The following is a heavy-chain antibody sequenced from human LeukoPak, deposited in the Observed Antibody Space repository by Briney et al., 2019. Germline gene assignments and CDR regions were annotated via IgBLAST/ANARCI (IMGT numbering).Heavy chain of an antibody. CDR1: GFTFRRYW. CDR2: IKQDGSEK. D-gene: IGHD3-10*01. CDR3: VGLGENY. V-gene: IGHV3-7*02. Sequence: PGGSLRLSCAASGFTFRRYWMSWARQASGKGLEWVAYIKQDGSEKYYVDSVKGRFTISRDNAKNSLYLQMNSLRAEDTAVYYCVGLGENYWGQGTLVTVSS. J-gene: IGHJ4*02.